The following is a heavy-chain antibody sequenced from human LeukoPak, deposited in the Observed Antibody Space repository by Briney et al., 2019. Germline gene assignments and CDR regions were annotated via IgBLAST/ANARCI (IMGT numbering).Heavy chain of an antibody. CDR2: IYYSGST. CDR3: AGDYGSGSYRFDY. Sequence: PSETLSLTCTVSGDSLSSYSWSWVRQPPGRGLEWIGYIYYSGSTIYNPSLRSRVTISLDTSKNQFSMKLTSVTAADTAVYYCAGDYGSGSYRFDYWGQGTLVTVSS. V-gene: IGHV4-59*12. CDR1: GDSLSSYS. D-gene: IGHD3-10*01. J-gene: IGHJ4*02.